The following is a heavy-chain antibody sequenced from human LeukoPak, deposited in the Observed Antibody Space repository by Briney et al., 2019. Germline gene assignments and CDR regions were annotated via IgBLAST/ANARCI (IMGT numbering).Heavy chain of an antibody. CDR1: GYTFTGYY. V-gene: IGHV1-18*04. J-gene: IGHJ4*02. Sequence: ASVKVSCKASGYTFTGYYIHWVRQAPGQGLEWMGWISTYNGNTNYAQKLQGRVTMTTDTSTSTAYMELRSLRSDDTAVYYCARGDPLGGQQLDYWSQGTLVTVSS. D-gene: IGHD6-13*01. CDR3: ARGDPLGGQQLDY. CDR2: ISTYNGNT.